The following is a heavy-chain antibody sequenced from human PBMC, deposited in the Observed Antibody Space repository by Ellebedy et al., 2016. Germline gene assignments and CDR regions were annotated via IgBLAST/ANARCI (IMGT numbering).Heavy chain of an antibody. CDR2: ISSSSSYI. D-gene: IGHD2-2*03. CDR3: ARDGYCSSTSCSGSFDI. CDR1: GFTFSSYS. J-gene: IGHJ3*02. Sequence: GGSLRLSXAASGFTFSSYSMNWVRQAPGKGLEWVSSISSSSSYIYYADSVKGRFTISRDNAKNSLYLQMNSLRAEDTAVYYCARDGYCSSTSCSGSFDIWGQGTMVTVSS. V-gene: IGHV3-21*01.